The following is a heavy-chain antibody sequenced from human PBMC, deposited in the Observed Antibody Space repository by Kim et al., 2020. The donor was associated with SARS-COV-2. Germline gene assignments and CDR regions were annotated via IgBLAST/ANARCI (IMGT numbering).Heavy chain of an antibody. Sequence: SETLSLTCAVYGGSFSGYYWSWIRQPPGKGLEWIGEINHSGSTNYNPSLKSRVTISVDTSKNQFSLKLSSVTAADTAVYYCARSTPNITIFGVVIRLTSGGPRKKVNYGMDVWGQGTTVTVSS. CDR2: INHSGST. V-gene: IGHV4-34*01. D-gene: IGHD3-3*01. CDR1: GGSFSGYY. CDR3: ARSTPNITIFGVVIRLTSGGPRKKVNYGMDV. J-gene: IGHJ6*02.